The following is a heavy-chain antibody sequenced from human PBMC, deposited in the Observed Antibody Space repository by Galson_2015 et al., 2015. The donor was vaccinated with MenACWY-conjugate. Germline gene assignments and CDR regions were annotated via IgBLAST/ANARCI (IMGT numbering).Heavy chain of an antibody. CDR2: ISRSGDTT. Sequence: SLRLSCAASGFTFSDYYMSWIRQAPGKGLEWVSSISRSGDTTYYADSVKGRFTISREYSKNTLYLQMNSLRDEDTAVYYCAKAQSSRGWGGAYGHDFWGQGTLVTVSS. J-gene: IGHJ4*02. CDR3: AKAQSSRGWGGAYGHDF. D-gene: IGHD6-19*01. V-gene: IGHV3-11*01. CDR1: GFTFSDYY.